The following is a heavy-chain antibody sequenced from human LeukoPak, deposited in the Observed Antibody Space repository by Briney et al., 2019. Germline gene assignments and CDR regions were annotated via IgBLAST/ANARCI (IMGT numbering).Heavy chain of an antibody. CDR2: ISYDGSNK. D-gene: IGHD3-3*01. J-gene: IGHJ6*02. V-gene: IGHV3-30-3*01. CDR1: GFTFSSYA. Sequence: GGSLRLSCAASGFTFSSYAMHWVRQAPGKGLEWVAVISYDGSNKYYADSVKGRFTISRDNAKNSLYLQMNSLRAEDTAVYYCARDTLPYYDFWSGYFDPYYYGMDVWGQGTTVTVSS. CDR3: ARDTLPYYDFWSGYFDPYYYGMDV.